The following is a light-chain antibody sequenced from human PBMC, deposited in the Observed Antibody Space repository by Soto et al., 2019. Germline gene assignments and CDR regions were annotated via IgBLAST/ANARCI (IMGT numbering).Light chain of an antibody. CDR2: SNN. J-gene: IGLJ3*02. CDR3: AAWDDSLNGVV. V-gene: IGLV1-44*01. Sequence: QSVLTQPPSASGTPGQRVTISCSGSSSNIGSKTVNWYQQLPGTAPQLLIYSNNQRPSGVPDRFSGAKSGTSASLAISGLQSEDEADYYCAAWDDSLNGVVFGRGTKLTVL. CDR1: SSNIGSKT.